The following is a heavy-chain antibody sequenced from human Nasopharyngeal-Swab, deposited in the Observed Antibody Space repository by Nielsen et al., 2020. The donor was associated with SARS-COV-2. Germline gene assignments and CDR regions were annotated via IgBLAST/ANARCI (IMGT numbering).Heavy chain of an antibody. D-gene: IGHD6-19*01. V-gene: IGHV1-69*13. CDR3: AAELIASGWYSGYYYYGMDV. Sequence: SVQVSCKASGGTFSSYAISWVRQAPGQGLEWRGGIIPIFGTANYAQKFQGRVTITADESTSTAYMELSSLRSEDTAVYYCAAELIASGWYSGYYYYGMDVWGQGTTVTVSS. CDR2: IIPIFGTA. J-gene: IGHJ6*02. CDR1: GGTFSSYA.